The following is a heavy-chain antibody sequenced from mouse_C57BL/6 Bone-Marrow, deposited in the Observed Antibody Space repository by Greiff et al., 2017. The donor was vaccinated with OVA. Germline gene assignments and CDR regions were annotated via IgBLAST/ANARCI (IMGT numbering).Heavy chain of an antibody. CDR2: IWRGGST. D-gene: IGHD1-1*01. CDR1: GFSLTSYG. V-gene: IGHV2-5*01. J-gene: IGHJ4*01. CDR3: AKKGDGSSWAMDY. Sequence: QVQLQQSGPGLVQPSQSLSITCTVSGFSLTSYGVHWVRQSPGKGLEWLGVIWRGGSTDYNAAFMSRLSITKDNSKSQVFFKMNSLQADDTAIYYCAKKGDGSSWAMDYWGQGTSVTVSS.